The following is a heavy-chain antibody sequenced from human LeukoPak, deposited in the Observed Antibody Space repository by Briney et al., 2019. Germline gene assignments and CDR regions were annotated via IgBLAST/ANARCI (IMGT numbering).Heavy chain of an antibody. V-gene: IGHV3-30-3*01. D-gene: IGHD3-10*01. CDR2: ISYDGSNK. Sequence: PGRSLRLSCAASGFTFSSYAMHWVRQAPGKGLEWVAVISYDGSNKYYADSVKGRFTISRDNSKNTLYLQMNSLRAEDTAVYYCARTADITMVRGAFDYWGQGTLVTVSS. J-gene: IGHJ4*02. CDR1: GFTFSSYA. CDR3: ARTADITMVRGAFDY.